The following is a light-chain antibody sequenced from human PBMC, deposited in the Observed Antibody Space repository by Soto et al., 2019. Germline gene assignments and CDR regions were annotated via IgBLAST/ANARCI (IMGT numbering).Light chain of an antibody. J-gene: IGLJ3*02. CDR1: SSNIGAGYD. CDR2: VNS. V-gene: IGLV1-40*01. Sequence: QPVLTQPPSVSGAPGQRVTISCTGSSSNIGAGYDVHWYQQLPGTAPKLLIYVNSNRPSGVPDRFSGSKSGTSASLAITGLRAEDEADYYCQSYDSSLSGWVFGGGTKLTVL. CDR3: QSYDSSLSGWV.